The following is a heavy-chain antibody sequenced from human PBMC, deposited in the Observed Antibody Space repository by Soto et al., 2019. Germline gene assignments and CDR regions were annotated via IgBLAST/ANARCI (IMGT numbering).Heavy chain of an antibody. D-gene: IGHD5-12*01. Sequence: PSETLSLTCTVAGGSLSSYYLSWIRQPPGKGLEWIGYIYYSGSTNYNPSLKSRVTISVDTSKNQFSLKLSSVTAADTALYYCVAASITFDYWGQGTLVTVSS. V-gene: IGHV4-59*01. CDR3: VAASITFDY. CDR2: IYYSGST. CDR1: GGSLSSYY. J-gene: IGHJ4*02.